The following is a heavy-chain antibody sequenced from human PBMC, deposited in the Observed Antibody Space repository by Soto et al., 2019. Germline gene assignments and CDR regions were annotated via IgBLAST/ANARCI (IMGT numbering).Heavy chain of an antibody. CDR2: INHSGST. D-gene: IGHD3-10*01. Sequence: SETLSLTCAVYGGSFSGYDWSGIRQPPGKGLEWIGEINHSGSTNYNPSLKSRVTISVDTSKNQFSLRLTSVTAADTALYYCARDWDSSGLFDPWGQGALVTYSS. J-gene: IGHJ5*02. CDR1: GGSFSGYD. V-gene: IGHV4-34*01. CDR3: ARDWDSSGLFDP.